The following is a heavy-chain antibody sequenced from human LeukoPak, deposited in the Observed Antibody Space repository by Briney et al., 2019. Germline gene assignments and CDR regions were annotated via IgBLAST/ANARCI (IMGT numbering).Heavy chain of an antibody. Sequence: PGGSLRLSCAASGFTFDDYGMSRVRQAPGKGLEWAAGINWNGASIGYADSVKGRFTISRDSAKKSLYLQMNSLRAEDTALYYCARGYCTGGSCWYFDHWGQGTLVTVPS. CDR2: INWNGASI. V-gene: IGHV3-20*04. CDR1: GFTFDDYG. J-gene: IGHJ4*02. D-gene: IGHD2-15*01. CDR3: ARGYCTGGSCWYFDH.